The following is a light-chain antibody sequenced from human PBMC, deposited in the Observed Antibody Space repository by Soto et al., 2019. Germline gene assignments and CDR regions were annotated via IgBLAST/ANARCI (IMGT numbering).Light chain of an antibody. V-gene: IGLV1-51*01. Sequence: QSVLTQPPSVSAAPGQKITISCSGSSSNIGNNYVSWYQQLPGTAPKLLIYDSNKRPSGIPDQCSGAKSGTSATLGITGLQTGDEAAYYCGTWYSSLSAVVFGGGTKLTVL. CDR2: DSN. J-gene: IGLJ2*01. CDR1: SSNIGNNY. CDR3: GTWYSSLSAVV.